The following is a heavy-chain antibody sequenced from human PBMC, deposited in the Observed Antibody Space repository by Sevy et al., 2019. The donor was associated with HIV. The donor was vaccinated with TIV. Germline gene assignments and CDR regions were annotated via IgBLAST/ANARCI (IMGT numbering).Heavy chain of an antibody. CDR1: GFTFSSYS. V-gene: IGHV3-48*01. CDR2: ISSSSSTL. J-gene: IGHJ6*02. Sequence: GGSLRLSCAASGFTFSSYSMNWVRQAPGKGLEWVSYISSSSSTLYYADSVKGRFTISRDNAKNSLYLQMNSLRAEDSAVYYCARGEGPPHYYFWSGYRRGLPDYGMDVWGQGTTVTVSS. CDR3: ARGEGPPHYYFWSGYRRGLPDYGMDV. D-gene: IGHD3-3*01.